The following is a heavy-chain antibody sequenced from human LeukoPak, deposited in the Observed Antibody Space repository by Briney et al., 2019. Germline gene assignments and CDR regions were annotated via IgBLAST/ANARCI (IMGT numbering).Heavy chain of an antibody. Sequence: SGGSLRLSCAASGFSFSSYGMHWVRQAPGKGLERVAVIWFDGSNKGYADSVKGRFTISRDNSKNTLYLQMNSLRAEDTAMYYCARDRGSSSGYGMDVWGQGTTVTVSS. D-gene: IGHD6-13*01. J-gene: IGHJ6*02. CDR1: GFSFSSYG. CDR2: IWFDGSNK. V-gene: IGHV3-33*01. CDR3: ARDRGSSSGYGMDV.